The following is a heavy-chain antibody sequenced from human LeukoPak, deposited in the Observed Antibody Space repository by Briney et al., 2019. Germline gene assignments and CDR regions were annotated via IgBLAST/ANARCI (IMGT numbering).Heavy chain of an antibody. V-gene: IGHV3-53*01. CDR1: GFIFTNYY. D-gene: IGHD1-1*01. J-gene: IGHJ3*02. CDR3: ARVHDRHDAFDI. CDR2: IYSGGST. Sequence: PGGSLRLSCAASGFIFTNYYMSWVRQAPGKGLEWVSVIYSGGSTYYADSVKGRFTISRDNSKNTLYLQMNSLRAEDTAVYYCARVHDRHDAFDIWGQGTMVTVSS.